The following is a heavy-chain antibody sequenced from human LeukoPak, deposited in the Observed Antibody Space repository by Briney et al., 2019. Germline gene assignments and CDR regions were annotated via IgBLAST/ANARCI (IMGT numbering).Heavy chain of an antibody. D-gene: IGHD6-19*01. V-gene: IGHV1-69*13. CDR1: GGTFSSYA. CDR3: ARDGPHSSGLNWFDP. Sequence: ASVKVSCKASGGTFSSYAISWVRQAPGQGLEWMGGIIPIFGTANYAQKFQGRVTITADESTSTAYMELSSLRSEDTAVYYCARDGPHSSGLNWFDPWGQGTLVTVSS. J-gene: IGHJ5*02. CDR2: IIPIFGTA.